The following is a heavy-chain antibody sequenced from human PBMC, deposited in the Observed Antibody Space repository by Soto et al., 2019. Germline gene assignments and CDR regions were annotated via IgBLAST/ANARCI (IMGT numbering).Heavy chain of an antibody. CDR3: ARDPPGPSPRWVL. V-gene: IGHV4-30-2*06. D-gene: IGHD3-10*01. CDR2: IYPTGTT. J-gene: IGHJ6*02. CDR1: GGSISSGGYS. Sequence: QLQLRESGSGLVKPSETLSLTCTVSGGSISSGGYSWSWIRQSPEKGLEWLGCIYPTGTTYYHPSLKSRVTISVDTSRNQFSLNLTSVTAADTALYFCARDPPGPSPRWVLWGQGTTVTVSS.